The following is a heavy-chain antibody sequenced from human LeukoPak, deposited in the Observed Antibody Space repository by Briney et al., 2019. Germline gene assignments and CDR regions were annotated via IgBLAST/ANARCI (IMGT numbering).Heavy chain of an antibody. CDR2: IIPIFGTA. V-gene: IGHV1-69*05. D-gene: IGHD5-12*01. CDR3: ARGYSGYDPFGY. Sequence: VKVSCKASGGTFSSYAISWVRQAPGQGLEWMGGIIPIFGTANYAQKFQGRVTITTDESTSTAYMELSSLRSEDTAVYYCARGYSGYDPFGYWGQGTLVTVSS. J-gene: IGHJ4*02. CDR1: GGTFSSYA.